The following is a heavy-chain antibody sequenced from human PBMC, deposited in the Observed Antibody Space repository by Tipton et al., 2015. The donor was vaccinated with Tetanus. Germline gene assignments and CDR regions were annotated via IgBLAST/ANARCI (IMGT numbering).Heavy chain of an antibody. Sequence: TLSLTCTVSGASISDKKYYWSWIRQAPGKGLEWVGEISASGSTSYNPSLESRITMSVDTTKKRISLRLASLMAADTAVYFCARSIAAAAVWPYDFWGQGTLVTVTS. CDR2: ISASGST. D-gene: IGHD6-13*01. V-gene: IGHV4-39*07. CDR1: GASISDKKYY. CDR3: ARSIAAAAVWPYDF. J-gene: IGHJ4*02.